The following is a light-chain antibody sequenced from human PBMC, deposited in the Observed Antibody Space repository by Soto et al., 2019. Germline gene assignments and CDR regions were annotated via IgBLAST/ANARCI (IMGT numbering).Light chain of an antibody. CDR2: AAS. CDR3: QQSHSFPRT. Sequence: DIQMTQSPSSLSASVGDRVTITCRASQSISSYLNWYQQKPGKAPKLLIYAASSLQSGVPSRFSGSGSGTDFTLTISSLQPEDFATYYCQQSHSFPRTFGQGTKVE. V-gene: IGKV1-39*01. J-gene: IGKJ1*01. CDR1: QSISSY.